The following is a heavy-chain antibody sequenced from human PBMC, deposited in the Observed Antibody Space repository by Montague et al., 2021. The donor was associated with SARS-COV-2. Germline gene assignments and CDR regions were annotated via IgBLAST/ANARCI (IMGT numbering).Heavy chain of an antibody. J-gene: IGHJ4*02. CDR2: ISGSGGTT. V-gene: IGHV3-23*01. D-gene: IGHD3-22*01. Sequence: SLRLSCAASGFTFSYYAMSWVRQAPGKGLEWVSTISGSGGTTYYADSVKGRFTISRDNSKNPLYLRMNSLRAEDTAVYYCAKAHYYDGGGYCFWGQGTLVTVSS. CDR3: AKAHYYDGGGYCF. CDR1: GFTFSYYA.